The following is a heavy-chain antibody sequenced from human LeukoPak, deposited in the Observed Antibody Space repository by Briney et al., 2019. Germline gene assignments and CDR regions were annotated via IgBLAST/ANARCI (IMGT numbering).Heavy chain of an antibody. Sequence: GGSLRLSCAASGFTFSSYSMSWVRQAPGKGLEWVSAISGSGGSTYYADSVKGRFTISRDNSKNTLYLQMNSLRAEDTAVYYCAKVMYSSGWYFDYWGQGTLVTVSS. V-gene: IGHV3-23*01. CDR3: AKVMYSSGWYFDY. CDR2: ISGSGGST. CDR1: GFTFSSYS. D-gene: IGHD6-19*01. J-gene: IGHJ4*02.